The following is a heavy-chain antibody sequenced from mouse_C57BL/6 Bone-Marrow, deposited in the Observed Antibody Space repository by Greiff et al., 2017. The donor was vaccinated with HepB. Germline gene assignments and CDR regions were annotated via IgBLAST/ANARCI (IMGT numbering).Heavy chain of an antibody. CDR3: ERGGCDGNYGYCAMEY. J-gene: IGHJ4*01. V-gene: IGHV1-59*01. CDR2: IDPSDSYT. Sequence: QVQLQQPGAELVRPGASVKLSCKASGYTFTSYWMHWVKQRPGQGLEWIGWIDPSDSYTNYNQKFKGKATLTVDKSSSTAYMQLSSLTSEDSAVYDGERGGCDGNYGYCAMEYWGQGNGVTVSA. D-gene: IGHD2-1*01. CDR1: GYTFTSYW.